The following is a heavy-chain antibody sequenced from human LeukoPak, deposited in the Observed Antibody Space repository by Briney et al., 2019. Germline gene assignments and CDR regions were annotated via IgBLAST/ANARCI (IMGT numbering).Heavy chain of an antibody. CDR1: GFTFSSYW. CDR2: INHNGNVN. Sequence: GGSLRLSCAASGFTFSSYWMNWARQAPGKGLEWVASINHNGNVNYYVDSVKGRFTISRDNAKNSLYLQMNSLRAEDTAVYYCARGAWELPHAFDIWGQGTMVTVSS. V-gene: IGHV3-7*01. D-gene: IGHD1-26*01. CDR3: ARGAWELPHAFDI. J-gene: IGHJ3*02.